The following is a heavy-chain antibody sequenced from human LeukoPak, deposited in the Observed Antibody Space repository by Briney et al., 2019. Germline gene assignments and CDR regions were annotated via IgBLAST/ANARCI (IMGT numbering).Heavy chain of an antibody. CDR3: AKGHYDFWSGAIDY. CDR2: ISGSGGST. Sequence: GGSLRLSCAASGFTFSSYGMHWVRQAPGKGLEWVSAISGSGGSTYYADSVKGRFTISRDNSKNTLYLQMNSLRAEDTAVYYCAKGHYDFWSGAIDYWGQGTLVTVSS. J-gene: IGHJ4*02. D-gene: IGHD3-3*01. CDR1: GFTFSSYG. V-gene: IGHV3-23*01.